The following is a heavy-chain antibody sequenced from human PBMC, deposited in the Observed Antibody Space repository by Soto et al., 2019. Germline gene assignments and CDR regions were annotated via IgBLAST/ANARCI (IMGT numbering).Heavy chain of an antibody. V-gene: IGHV4-4*02. CDR1: GDSISRSYW. Sequence: PSETLSLTCAVSGDSISRSYWWSWVRQLPGKGLEWIGEIYHSGSTIYNPSLQSRVTLSVDKSKNEFSLKMSSVTDADTAVYYCARVIAAAVDFDYWGQGTLVTVSS. CDR2: IYHSGST. CDR3: ARVIAAAVDFDY. J-gene: IGHJ4*02. D-gene: IGHD6-13*01.